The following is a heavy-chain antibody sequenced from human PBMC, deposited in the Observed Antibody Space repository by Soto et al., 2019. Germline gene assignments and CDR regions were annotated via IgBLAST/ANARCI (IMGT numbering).Heavy chain of an antibody. J-gene: IGHJ5*02. CDR1: GYTFTSYG. V-gene: IGHV1-18*01. CDR3: EREGQLADWFDL. CDR2: ISAYNGNT. Sequence: ASVKVSCKASGYTFTSYGISWVREAPGQVLEWMVWISAYNGNTNYAQNLQGRVTMTTDTYTSTAYMELRRMRYDDTAVYYCEREGQLADWFDLWGQGTLVTVSS. D-gene: IGHD6-6*01.